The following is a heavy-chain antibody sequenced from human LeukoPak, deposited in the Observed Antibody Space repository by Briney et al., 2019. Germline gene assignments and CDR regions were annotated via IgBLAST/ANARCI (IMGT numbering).Heavy chain of an antibody. V-gene: IGHV4-39*01. CDR2: IYYSGNT. D-gene: IGHD6-19*01. J-gene: IGHJ6*03. Sequence: KTSETLSLTCSVSGGSITSSSFYWGWIRQPPGKGLEWIGTIYYSGNTYYNPSLKSRVTISVDTSKNQFSLSLKSVTAADTAVYYCASHAGYTSAWSSYYYIDVWGKGTTVTVSS. CDR1: GGSITSSSFY. CDR3: ASHAGYTSAWSSYYYIDV.